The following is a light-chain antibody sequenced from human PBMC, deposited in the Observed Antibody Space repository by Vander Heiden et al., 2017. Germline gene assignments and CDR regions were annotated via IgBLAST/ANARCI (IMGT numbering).Light chain of an antibody. Sequence: QSALTQPASVSVSPGQSIAIACTGTSSDVGAYNYVSWYQQHPGKVPKLIIYEVTKRPSGVSDRFSGSKSGNTASLTISGLQAEDEADYYCSSYTTSSTGVFGTGTMVTVL. CDR1: SSDVGAYNY. CDR2: EVT. J-gene: IGLJ1*01. V-gene: IGLV2-14*01. CDR3: SSYTTSSTGV.